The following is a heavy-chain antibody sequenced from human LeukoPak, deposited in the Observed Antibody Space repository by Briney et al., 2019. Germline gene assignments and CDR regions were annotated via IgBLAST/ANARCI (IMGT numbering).Heavy chain of an antibody. V-gene: IGHV3-64D*09. CDR2: ISSNGAGT. D-gene: IGHD2-15*01. CDR1: GFTFSDYY. CDR3: VKGGSEGGDY. J-gene: IGHJ4*02. Sequence: PGGSLRLSCAASGFTFSDYYMTWIRQAPGKGLEYVSAISSNGAGTYYVDSVKGRFTISRDNSKNTLYLQMSSLRLEDTALYYCVKGGSEGGDYWGQGTLVTVSS.